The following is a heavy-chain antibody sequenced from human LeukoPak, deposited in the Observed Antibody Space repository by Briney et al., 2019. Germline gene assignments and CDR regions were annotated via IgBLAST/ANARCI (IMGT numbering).Heavy chain of an antibody. CDR3: ARDAPSDPYYYYGMDV. V-gene: IGHV4-4*02. Sequence: SETLSFTCAVSGGSISSSNWWCWVRQPPGKGLEWIGEIYHSGSTNYNPSLKSRVTISVDKSKNQFSLKLSSVTAADTAVYYCARDAPSDPYYYYGMDVWGKGTTVTVSS. J-gene: IGHJ6*04. CDR1: GGSISSSNW. CDR2: IYHSGST.